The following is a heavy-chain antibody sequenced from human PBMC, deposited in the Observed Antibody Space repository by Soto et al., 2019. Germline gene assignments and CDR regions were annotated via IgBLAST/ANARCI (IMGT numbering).Heavy chain of an antibody. V-gene: IGHV3-30*18. Sequence: QVQLVESGGGVVQPGRSLRLSCAASGFTFSSYGMHWVRQAPGKGLEWVAVISYDGSNKYYADSVKGRFTISRDNSKNTLYLQMNSLRAEDTAVYYCAKGEWFGELLFGNPYRNWVDPWGQGTLVTVSS. D-gene: IGHD3-10*01. CDR1: GFTFSSYG. CDR2: ISYDGSNK. J-gene: IGHJ5*02. CDR3: AKGEWFGELLFGNPYRNWVDP.